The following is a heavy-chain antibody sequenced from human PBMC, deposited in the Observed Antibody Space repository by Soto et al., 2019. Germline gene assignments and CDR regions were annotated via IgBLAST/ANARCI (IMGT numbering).Heavy chain of an antibody. J-gene: IGHJ5*02. CDR1: GYSFTSYW. Sequence: GESLKISCKGSGYSFTSYWIGWVRQMPGKGLEWMGIIYPGDSDTRYSPSFQGQVTISADKSISTAYLQWSSLEASDTAMYYCVRSAPERLWFGELYNWFDPWGEGTLVSVS. CDR3: VRSAPERLWFGELYNWFDP. CDR2: IYPGDSDT. D-gene: IGHD3-10*01. V-gene: IGHV5-51*01.